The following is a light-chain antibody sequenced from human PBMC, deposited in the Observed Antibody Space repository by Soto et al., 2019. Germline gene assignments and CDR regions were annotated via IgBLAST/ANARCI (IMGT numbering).Light chain of an antibody. Sequence: QSALTQPPSASGSPGQSVTISCTGTSSDVGGYNYVSWYQQHPGKAPKVMIYEVSKRPSGVPDRFSGSKSGNTASLTVSGLQAEDEADYYCTSYAGSNKLLFGGGTKVTVL. CDR2: EVS. CDR1: SSDVGGYNY. V-gene: IGLV2-8*01. J-gene: IGLJ2*01. CDR3: TSYAGSNKLL.